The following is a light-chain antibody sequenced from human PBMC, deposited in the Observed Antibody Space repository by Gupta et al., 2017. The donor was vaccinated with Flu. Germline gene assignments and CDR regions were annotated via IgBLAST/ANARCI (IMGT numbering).Light chain of an antibody. CDR1: SNNVVNQG. CDR2: RNN. J-gene: IGLJ3*02. CDR3: SAWDSSLNEAV. V-gene: IGLV10-54*04. Sequence: QAGLTQPPSVSKGLRQTATPTCTGNSNNVVNQGAAWLQQHQGHPPKVLSDRNNNRPSGISERFSASRSGNTASLTITGLQPEDEADYYCSAWDSSLNEAVFGGGTKVTVL.